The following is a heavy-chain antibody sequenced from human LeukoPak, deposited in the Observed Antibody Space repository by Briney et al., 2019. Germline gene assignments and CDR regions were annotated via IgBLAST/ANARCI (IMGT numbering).Heavy chain of an antibody. V-gene: IGHV7-4-1*02. CDR1: GYTFTSYA. CDR2: INTNTGNP. J-gene: IGHJ4*02. CDR3: ARGVSRLFGVVTDYL. Sequence: RASVTASCTASGYTFTSYAMNWVRQAPGQGLEWMGWINTNTGNPTYAQGFTGRFVFSLDTSVSTAYLQISSLKAEDTAVYYCARGVSRLFGVVTDYLWGQGTLVTVSS. D-gene: IGHD3-3*01.